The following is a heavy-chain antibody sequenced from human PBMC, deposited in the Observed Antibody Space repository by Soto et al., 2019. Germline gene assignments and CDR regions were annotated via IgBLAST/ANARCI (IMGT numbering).Heavy chain of an antibody. D-gene: IGHD5-12*01. CDR3: ARGQEGVVATH. J-gene: IGHJ4*02. V-gene: IGHV4-34*01. CDR1: GGSLSGYY. Sequence: QVQLQQWGAGLLKPSESLSLNCAVNGGSLSGYYWSWIRKPPGKGLEWIGEIKDGGSTNYSPSLRGRATISSDTSNNQFPLRLNSVTAADTGVYYCARGQEGVVATHWDQGALVTVSS. CDR2: IKDGGST.